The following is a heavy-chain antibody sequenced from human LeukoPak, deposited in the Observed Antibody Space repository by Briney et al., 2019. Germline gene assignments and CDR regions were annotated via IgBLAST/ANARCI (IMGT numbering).Heavy chain of an antibody. J-gene: IGHJ5*02. V-gene: IGHV4-38-2*02. CDR1: GYSISSGYY. CDR3: ARDSTRDYDIPAGLDP. D-gene: IGHD3-9*01. Sequence: SETLSLTCTVSGYSISSGYYWGWIRQPPGKGLEWIGSIYYSGSTYYNPSLKSRVTISVDTSKNQFSLKLSSVTAADTAVYYCARDSTRDYDIPAGLDPWGQGTLVTVSS. CDR2: IYYSGST.